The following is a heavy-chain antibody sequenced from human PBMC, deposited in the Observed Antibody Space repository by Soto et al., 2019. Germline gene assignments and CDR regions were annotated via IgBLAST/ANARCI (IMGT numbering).Heavy chain of an antibody. D-gene: IGHD7-27*01. V-gene: IGHV1-3*01. CDR1: GYTFTSYA. J-gene: IGHJ4*02. CDR2: IHAGTGNT. CDR3: ARETGDRAFDY. Sequence: QVQFVQSGAEVKKPGASVKVSCESSGYTFTSYAVHWVRQAPGQRLEWMGWIHAGTGNTKYSQKFQGRVTFTRDTSASTAYMEVNSLRSEDTAVYFCARETGDRAFDYWGQGTLVTVSS.